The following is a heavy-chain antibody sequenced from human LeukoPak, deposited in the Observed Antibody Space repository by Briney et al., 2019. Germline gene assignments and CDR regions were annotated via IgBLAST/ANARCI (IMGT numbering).Heavy chain of an antibody. CDR3: TREGNYYGSGSYDY. V-gene: IGHV3-49*03. J-gene: IGHJ4*02. CDR2: IRSKAYGGTT. D-gene: IGHD3-10*01. Sequence: SLRLSCAASGFTFSDYYMSWIRQAPGKGLEWVGFIRSKAYGGTTEYAASVKGRFTISRDDSKSIAYLQMNSLKTEDTAVYYCTREGNYYGSGSYDYWGQGTLVTVSS. CDR1: GFTFSDYY.